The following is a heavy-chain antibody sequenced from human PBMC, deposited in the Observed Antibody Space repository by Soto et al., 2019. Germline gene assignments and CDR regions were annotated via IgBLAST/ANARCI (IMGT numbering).Heavy chain of an antibody. CDR1: GGSISSYY. D-gene: IGHD1-26*01. CDR2: IHTSGST. Sequence: PSETLSLTCTVSGGSISSYYWSWIRQPAGKGLEWIGRIHTSGSTNYNPSLKSRVTMSVDTSKNQFSLKLSSVTAADTAVYYCARDHSGSYLAQAFDIWGQGTMVTVSS. V-gene: IGHV4-4*07. CDR3: ARDHSGSYLAQAFDI. J-gene: IGHJ3*02.